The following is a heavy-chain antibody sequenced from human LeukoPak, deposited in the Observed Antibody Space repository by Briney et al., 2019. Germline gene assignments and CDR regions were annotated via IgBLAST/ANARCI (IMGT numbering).Heavy chain of an antibody. CDR3: AGTYYYDSSGYGPHILAY. D-gene: IGHD3-22*01. Sequence: KASETLSLTCTVSGGSISSYYWSWIRQPPGKGLEWIGYIYTSGSTSYNPSLKSRVTISVDTSKNQFSLKLSSVTAADTAVYYCAGTYYYDSSGYGPHILAYWGQGTLVTVSS. J-gene: IGHJ4*02. V-gene: IGHV4-4*09. CDR2: IYTSGST. CDR1: GGSISSYY.